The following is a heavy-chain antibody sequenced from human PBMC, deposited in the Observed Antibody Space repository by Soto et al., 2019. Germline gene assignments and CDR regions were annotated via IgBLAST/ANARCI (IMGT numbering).Heavy chain of an antibody. CDR3: ARELKAYGGRNAFDI. J-gene: IGHJ3*02. CDR2: IYYSGST. V-gene: IGHV4-61*01. Sequence: SETLSLTCTVSGGSVSSGSYYWSWIRQPPGKGLEWIGYIYYSGSTNYNPSLKSRVTISVDTSKTQFSLKLSSVTAADTAVYYCARELKAYGGRNAFDIWGQGTMATVSS. D-gene: IGHD2-15*01. CDR1: GGSVSSGSYY.